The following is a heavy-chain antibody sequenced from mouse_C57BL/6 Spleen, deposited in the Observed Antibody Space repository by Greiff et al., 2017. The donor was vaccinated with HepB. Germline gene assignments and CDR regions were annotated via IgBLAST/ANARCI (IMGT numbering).Heavy chain of an antibody. CDR1: GYTFTSYG. J-gene: IGHJ2*01. Sequence: QVQLKQSGAELARPGASVKLSCKASGYTFTSYGISWVKQRTGQGLEWIGEIYPRSGNTYYNEKFKGKATLTADKSSSTAYMELRSLTSEDSAVYFCARVITTVVARNYFDYWGQGTTLTVSS. D-gene: IGHD1-1*01. CDR2: IYPRSGNT. V-gene: IGHV1-81*01. CDR3: ARVITTVVARNYFDY.